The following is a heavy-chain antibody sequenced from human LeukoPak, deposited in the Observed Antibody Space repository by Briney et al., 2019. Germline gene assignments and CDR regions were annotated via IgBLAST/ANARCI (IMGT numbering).Heavy chain of an antibody. Sequence: KPSETLSLTCTVSGGSISSYYWSWIRQPPGKGLEWIGYIYYSGSTNYNPSLKSRVTISVDTSKNQFSLKLSSVTAADTAVYYCARVDYDSSGPDYWGQGTLVTVSS. CDR1: GGSISSYY. J-gene: IGHJ4*02. CDR2: IYYSGST. D-gene: IGHD3-22*01. CDR3: ARVDYDSSGPDY. V-gene: IGHV4-59*01.